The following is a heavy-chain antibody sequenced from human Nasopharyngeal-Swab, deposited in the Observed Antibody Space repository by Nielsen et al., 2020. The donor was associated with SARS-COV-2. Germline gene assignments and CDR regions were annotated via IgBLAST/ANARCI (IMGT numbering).Heavy chain of an antibody. CDR3: ARGQGEY. J-gene: IGHJ4*02. Sequence: GGSLRLSCAASGFTFSSFGMHWVRQAPGKGLEWISEIHGDGRNTNYADSVKGRFTISRDNLQNTVHLQMSSLRAEDTAVYYCARGQGEYWGQGTLVTVSS. CDR2: IHGDGRNT. CDR1: GFTFSSFG. D-gene: IGHD1-26*01. V-gene: IGHV3-74*01.